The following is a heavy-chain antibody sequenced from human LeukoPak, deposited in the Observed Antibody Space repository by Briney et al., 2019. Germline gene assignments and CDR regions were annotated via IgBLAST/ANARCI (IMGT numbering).Heavy chain of an antibody. J-gene: IGHJ5*02. D-gene: IGHD2-2*02. CDR3: AKDRIVVVPAAIDWFDP. Sequence: GGSLRLSCAASGFTFSSYAMSWVRQAPGKGLEWVSAISGSGGSTYYADSVKGRFTISRDNSKNTLYLQMNSLRAEDTAVYYCAKDRIVVVPAAIDWFDPWGQGTLVTVSS. CDR2: ISGSGGST. CDR1: GFTFSSYA. V-gene: IGHV3-23*01.